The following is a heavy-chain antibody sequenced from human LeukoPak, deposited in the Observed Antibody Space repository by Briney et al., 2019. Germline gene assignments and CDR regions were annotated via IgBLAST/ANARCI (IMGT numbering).Heavy chain of an antibody. V-gene: IGHV4-59*01. CDR1: GGSISSYY. J-gene: IGHJ6*03. Sequence: SETLSLTCTVSGGSISSYYWSWIRQPPGKGLEWIGYIYYSGSTNYNPSLKSRVTISVDTSKNQFSLKLSSVTAAGTAVYYCTRAPPHYDYYMDVWGKGTTVTVSS. CDR3: TRAPPHYDYYMDV. CDR2: IYYSGST.